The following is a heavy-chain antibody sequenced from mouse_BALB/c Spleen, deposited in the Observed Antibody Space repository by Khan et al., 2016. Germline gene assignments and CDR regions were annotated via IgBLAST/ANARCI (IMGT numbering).Heavy chain of an antibody. Sequence: QIQLVQSGPELKKPGKTVKISCKASGYTFTNYGMNWVKQAPGKGLKWMGWINTYSGESTYADDFKGRFAFSLETSANTAYLQINNLKNEDTATYFCARYRYYYGSSRYFDVWGAGTTGTGSS. CDR3: ARYRYYYGSSRYFDV. V-gene: IGHV9-3-1*01. D-gene: IGHD1-1*01. CDR2: INTYSGES. J-gene: IGHJ1*01. CDR1: GYTFTNYG.